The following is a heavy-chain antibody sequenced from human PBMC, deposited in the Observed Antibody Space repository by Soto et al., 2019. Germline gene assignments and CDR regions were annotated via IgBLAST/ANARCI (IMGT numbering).Heavy chain of an antibody. CDR2: IYYSGST. J-gene: IGHJ6*02. CDR3: ASQTQWLSDDAYYYGMDV. Sequence: PSETLSLTCTVSGGSISSSSYYWGWIRQPPGKGLEWIGSIYYSGSTYYNPSLKSRVTISVDTSKNQFSLKLSSVTAADTAVYYCASQTQWLSDDAYYYGMDVWGQGTTVTVSS. D-gene: IGHD6-19*01. CDR1: GGSISSSSYY. V-gene: IGHV4-39*01.